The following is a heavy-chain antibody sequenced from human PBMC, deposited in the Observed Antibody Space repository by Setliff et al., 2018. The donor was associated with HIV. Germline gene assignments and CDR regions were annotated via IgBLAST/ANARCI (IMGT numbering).Heavy chain of an antibody. Sequence: KASETLSLTCTVSGGSISSSSYYWGWIRQPPGKGLEWLGSIYYSGSTYYNPSLKSRVTLSVDTSKDHFSLKLRSVTAADTAVYYCARARITMIGGRLEPYAFDRWCQETKVTVSS. CDR1: GGSISSSSYY. J-gene: IGHJ3*01. CDR3: ARARITMIGGRLEPYAFDR. D-gene: IGHD3-10*01. CDR2: IYYSGST. V-gene: IGHV4-39*07.